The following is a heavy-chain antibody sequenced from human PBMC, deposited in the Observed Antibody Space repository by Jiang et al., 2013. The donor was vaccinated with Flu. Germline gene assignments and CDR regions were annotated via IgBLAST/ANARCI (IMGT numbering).Heavy chain of an antibody. D-gene: IGHD3-3*01. CDR3: ARAFSFGVVIRDYYYYGMDV. CDR2: ISAYNGNT. Sequence: GAEVKKPGASVKVSCKASGYTFTSYGISWVRQAPGQGLEWMGWISAYNGNTNYAQKLQGRVTMTTDTSTSTAYMELRSLRSDDTAVYYCARAFSFGVVIRDYYYYGMDVWGQGTTVTVSS. J-gene: IGHJ6*02. V-gene: IGHV1-18*01. CDR1: GYTFTSYG.